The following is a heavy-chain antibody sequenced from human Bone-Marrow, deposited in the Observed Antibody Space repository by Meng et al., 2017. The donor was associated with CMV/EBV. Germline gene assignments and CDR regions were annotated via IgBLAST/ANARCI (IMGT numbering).Heavy chain of an antibody. CDR1: GYTLTDYY. J-gene: IGHJ4*02. Sequence: QVQLVQSGAEVKKPGASVKVSCKASGYTLTDYYIHWVRQAPGQWLEWMGWINPNTDTNYAQKFQGRVTMTRDMPINTAYMELSRLTSGDTAVYYCARSSGWSRFDYWGQGTLVTVSS. D-gene: IGHD6-19*01. CDR3: ARSSGWSRFDY. V-gene: IGHV1-2*02. CDR2: INPNTDT.